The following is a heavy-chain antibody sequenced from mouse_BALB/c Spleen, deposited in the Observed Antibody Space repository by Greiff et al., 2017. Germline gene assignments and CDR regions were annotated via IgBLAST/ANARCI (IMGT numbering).Heavy chain of an antibody. CDR2: IYPGSGST. CDR3: TRTYYYGNSYYYAMDY. Sequence: LQQPGSELVRPGASVKLSCKASGYTFTSHWMHWVKQRHGQGLEWIGNIYPGSGSTNYDEKFKSKGTLTVDTSSSTAYMHLSSLTSEDSAVYYCTRTYYYGNSYYYAMDYWGQGTSVTVST. CDR1: GYTFTSHW. V-gene: IGHV1S22*01. J-gene: IGHJ4*01. D-gene: IGHD1-1*01.